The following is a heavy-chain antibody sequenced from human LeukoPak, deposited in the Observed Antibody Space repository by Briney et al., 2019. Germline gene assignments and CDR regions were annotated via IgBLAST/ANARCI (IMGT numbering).Heavy chain of an antibody. CDR3: VRGYCTNAVCSLGPTQA. CDR1: GGSFSGYY. D-gene: IGHD2-8*01. CDR2: IYYSGST. J-gene: IGHJ4*02. Sequence: PSETLSLTCAVYGGSFSGYYWGWIRQPPGKGLEWIGSIYYSGSTYYNPSLKSRVTISVDTSKNQFSLKLSSVTAADTAVYYCVRGYCTNAVCSLGPTQAWGQGTLVTVSS. V-gene: IGHV4-34*01.